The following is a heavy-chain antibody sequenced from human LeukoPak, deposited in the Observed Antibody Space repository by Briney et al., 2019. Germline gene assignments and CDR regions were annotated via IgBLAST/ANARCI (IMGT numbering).Heavy chain of an antibody. CDR3: ARDLYYYDSSGPPLSD. J-gene: IGHJ4*02. CDR2: INPNSGGT. CDR1: GYTFTGYY. Sequence: ASVKVSCKASGYTFTGYYMHWVRQAPGQGLEWMGRINPNSGGTNYAQKFQGRVTMTRDTSISTAYMELSRLRLDDTAVYYCARDLYYYDSSGPPLSDWGQGTLVTVSS. D-gene: IGHD3-22*01. V-gene: IGHV1-2*06.